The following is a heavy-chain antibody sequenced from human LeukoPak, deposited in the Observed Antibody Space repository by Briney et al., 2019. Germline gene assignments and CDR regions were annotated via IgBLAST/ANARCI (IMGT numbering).Heavy chain of an antibody. Sequence: SETLSLTCTVSGGSISSYYWSWVRQPPGKGLEWIGYIYYSGSTNYNPSLKSRVTISVDTSKNQFSLKLSSVTAADTAVYYCARDLGAPELTGGYIGYYYYYYMDVWGKGTTVTVSS. CDR1: GGSISSYY. CDR2: IYYSGST. CDR3: ARDLGAPELTGGYIGYYYYYYMDV. D-gene: IGHD3-22*01. J-gene: IGHJ6*03. V-gene: IGHV4-59*01.